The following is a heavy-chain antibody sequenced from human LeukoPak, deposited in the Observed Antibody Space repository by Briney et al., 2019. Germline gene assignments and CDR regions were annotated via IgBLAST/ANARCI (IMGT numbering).Heavy chain of an antibody. CDR1: GVSISSSNW. Sequence: SETLSLTCAVSGVSISSSNWWSWVRQPPGKGLEWIGEIYHSGSTNYNPSLKSRVTISVDKSKNQFSLKLSSVTAADTAVYYCARDKVISGWTYYFDYWGQGTLVTVSS. V-gene: IGHV4-4*02. CDR3: ARDKVISGWTYYFDY. CDR2: IYHSGST. J-gene: IGHJ4*02. D-gene: IGHD6-19*01.